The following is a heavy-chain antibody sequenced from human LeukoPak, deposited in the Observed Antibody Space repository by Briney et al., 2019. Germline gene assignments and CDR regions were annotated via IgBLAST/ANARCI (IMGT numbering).Heavy chain of an antibody. CDR3: ARGIAVRPFDY. Sequence: PXXSLILSCAASGFTFSSYAMHWVRRAPGKGLEWVAVISYDGSNKYYADSVKGRFTISRDNSKNTLYLQMNSLRAEDTAVYYCARGIAVRPFDYWGQGTLVTVSS. CDR2: ISYDGSNK. CDR1: GFTFSSYA. D-gene: IGHD6-6*01. V-gene: IGHV3-30*04. J-gene: IGHJ4*02.